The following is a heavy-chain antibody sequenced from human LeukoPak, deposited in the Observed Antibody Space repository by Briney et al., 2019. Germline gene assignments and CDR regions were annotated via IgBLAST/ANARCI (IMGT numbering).Heavy chain of an antibody. CDR3: ARDPPSRGTRYFDY. CDR1: GFTFSSYS. Sequence: PGGSLGLSCAASGFTFSSYSMNWVRQAPGTGLEWVSSISSTSSSITYADSVKGRFTISRDNANNSMYLQMDSLRAEDTAVYYCARDPPSRGTRYFDYWGQGTLVTVSS. J-gene: IGHJ4*02. V-gene: IGHV3-21*01. CDR2: ISSTSSSI. D-gene: IGHD3-16*01.